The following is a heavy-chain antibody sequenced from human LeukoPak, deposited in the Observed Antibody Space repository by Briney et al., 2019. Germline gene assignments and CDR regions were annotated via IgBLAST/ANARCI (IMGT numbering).Heavy chain of an antibody. CDR3: VRATVTYDY. Sequence: GGSLRLSCAASGFTFDDYGMSWVRQAPGKGLVWVSRIKSDGSTTTYADSVKGRFAISRDNAKNTLYLQMNSLRAEDTAVYYCVRATVTYDYWGQGTLVTVSP. D-gene: IGHD4-17*01. V-gene: IGHV3-74*01. CDR2: IKSDGSTT. CDR1: GFTFDDYG. J-gene: IGHJ4*02.